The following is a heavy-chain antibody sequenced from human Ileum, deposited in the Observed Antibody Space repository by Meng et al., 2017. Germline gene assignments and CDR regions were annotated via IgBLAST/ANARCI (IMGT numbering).Heavy chain of an antibody. CDR2: SNPGGGST. Sequence: VQVVQSGAEVKKTGASVKVSCKSSEYSFSKYYLHWMRQAPGQGLEWLGVSNPGGGSTNYAQKFQGRVTMTRDTSANTVYMELGSLKSEDTAVYYCVREFRGGYFDYWGQGTLVTVSS. CDR1: EYSFSKYY. V-gene: IGHV1-46*01. D-gene: IGHD3-16*01. CDR3: VREFRGGYFDY. J-gene: IGHJ4*02.